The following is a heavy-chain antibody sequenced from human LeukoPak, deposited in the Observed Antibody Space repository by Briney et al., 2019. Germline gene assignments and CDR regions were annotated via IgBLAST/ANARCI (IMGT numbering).Heavy chain of an antibody. J-gene: IGHJ3*02. V-gene: IGHV3-7*01. CDR2: LNQDGSEK. Sequence: GGSLRLSCAASGFTFSSYGMNWVRQAPGKGLEWVANLNQDGSEKYYVDSVKGRFTISRDNAKNSLYLQMNSLRAEDTAVYYCASFGIWGQGTMVTVSS. CDR3: ASFGI. CDR1: GFTFSSYG.